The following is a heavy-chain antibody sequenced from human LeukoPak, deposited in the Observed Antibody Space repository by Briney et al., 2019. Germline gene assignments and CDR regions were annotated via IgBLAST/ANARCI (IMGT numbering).Heavy chain of an antibody. CDR3: ASPRGYYGSGSYYFDY. CDR1: GFTFDDYG. D-gene: IGHD3-10*01. J-gene: IGHJ4*02. CDR2: INWNGGST. V-gene: IGHV3-20*04. Sequence: GGSLRLSCAASGFTFDDYGMSWVRQAPGKGLEWVSGINWNGGSTGYADSVKGRFTISRDNAKNSLYLQMNSLRAEDTAVYYCASPRGYYGSGSYYFDYWGQGTLVTVSS.